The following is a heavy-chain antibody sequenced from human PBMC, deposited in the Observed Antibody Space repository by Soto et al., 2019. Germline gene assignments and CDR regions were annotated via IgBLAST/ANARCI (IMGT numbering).Heavy chain of an antibody. CDR2: MFYGVST. J-gene: IGHJ4*02. CDR3: ARLPSRHLVDY. CDR1: GSSINSSGYY. Sequence: SETLSLTCTVSGSSINSSGYYWDWIRQPPGKGLEWIGSMFYGVSTYYNPSLKSRVTVSVDTSKNQFSLNLRSVTAADTAVYYCARLPSRHLVDYWGQGTLVTVSS. V-gene: IGHV4-39*01. D-gene: IGHD3-3*02.